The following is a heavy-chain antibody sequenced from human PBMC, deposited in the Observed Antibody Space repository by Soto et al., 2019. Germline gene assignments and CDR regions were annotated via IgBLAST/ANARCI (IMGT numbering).Heavy chain of an antibody. CDR3: AKEESISARPVIDDFDI. CDR2: ISGSGCSK. Sequence: GGSLRLSCAASGFTFSSYAMSWVRQAPGKGLEWVSAISGSGCSKYYADSVKGRFTISRDNSKNTLHLKMNRLRAEDTELYYCAKEESISARPVIDDFDIWGQGTMVTVSS. V-gene: IGHV3-23*01. J-gene: IGHJ3*02. D-gene: IGHD6-6*01. CDR1: GFTFSSYA.